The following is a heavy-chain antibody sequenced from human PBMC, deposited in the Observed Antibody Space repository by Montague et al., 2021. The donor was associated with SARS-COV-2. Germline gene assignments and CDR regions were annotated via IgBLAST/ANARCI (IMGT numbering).Heavy chain of an antibody. V-gene: IGHV3-23*01. D-gene: IGHD6-19*01. CDR1: FFLFRNYA. CDR2: MSGSGVRR. CDR3: AKDTATIRIAVALMDV. Sequence: SLILSFSSSFFLFRNYAMTWVRQAPGKGLEWVSTMSGSGVRRDYADSVKGRFTISRDSSKNTLYLQMNSLRVEDTAVYCCAKDTATIRIAVALMDVWGQGTTVIVSS. J-gene: IGHJ6*02.